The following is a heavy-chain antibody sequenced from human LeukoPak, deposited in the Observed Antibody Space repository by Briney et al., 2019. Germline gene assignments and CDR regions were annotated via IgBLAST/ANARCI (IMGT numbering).Heavy chain of an antibody. Sequence: GGSLRLSCAASGFTFDDYAMSWVRQAPGKGLEWVSDINWNGGSTGYADSVKGRFTISRDNAKNSLYLQMNSLRAEDTALYYCARVLVPAAIRGYYFDYWGQGTLVTVSS. CDR2: INWNGGST. V-gene: IGHV3-20*04. CDR3: ARVLVPAAIRGYYFDY. CDR1: GFTFDDYA. D-gene: IGHD2-2*02. J-gene: IGHJ4*02.